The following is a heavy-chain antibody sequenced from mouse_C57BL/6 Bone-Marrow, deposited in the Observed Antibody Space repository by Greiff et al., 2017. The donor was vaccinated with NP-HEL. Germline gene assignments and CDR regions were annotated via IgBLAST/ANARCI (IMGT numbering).Heavy chain of an antibody. V-gene: IGHV3-6*01. CDR1: GYSITSGYY. CDR2: ISYDGSN. CDR3: ARESAYYSKSWFAY. Sequence: EVKLVESGPGLVKPSQSLSLTCSVTGYSITSGYYWNWIRQFPGNKLEWMGYISYDGSNKYNPSLKNRISITRDTSKNQFFLKLKSVTTEDTSTYYCARESAYYSKSWFAYWGQETLGTVSA. D-gene: IGHD2-5*01. J-gene: IGHJ3*01.